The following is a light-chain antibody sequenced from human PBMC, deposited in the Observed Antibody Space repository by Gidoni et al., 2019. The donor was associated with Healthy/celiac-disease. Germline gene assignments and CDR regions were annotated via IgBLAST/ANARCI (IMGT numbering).Light chain of an antibody. V-gene: IGKV1-5*03. CDR1: QSIGSW. CDR3: QQYNSYPYT. CDR2: KAS. J-gene: IGKJ2*01. Sequence: DIQMTQSPSTLSASVGDRVTITCRASQSIGSWLAWYQQKPGKAPKVLIYKASSLKRGVPSRFSGSGSGTEFTLTISSLQPDDFATYYCQQYNSYPYTFGQGTKLEIK.